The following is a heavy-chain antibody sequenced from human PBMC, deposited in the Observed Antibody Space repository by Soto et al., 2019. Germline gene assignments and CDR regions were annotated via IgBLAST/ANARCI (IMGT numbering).Heavy chain of an antibody. CDR1: GFTFSSYA. CDR2: ISYDGSNK. J-gene: IGHJ6*02. Sequence: GGSLRLSCAASGFTFSSYAMHWVRQAPGKGLEWVAVISYDGSNKYYADSVKGRFTISRDNSKNTLYLQMNSLRAEDTAVYYCAREDIAAAGTGAMDVWGQGTTVTVSS. CDR3: AREDIAAAGTGAMDV. D-gene: IGHD6-13*01. V-gene: IGHV3-30-3*01.